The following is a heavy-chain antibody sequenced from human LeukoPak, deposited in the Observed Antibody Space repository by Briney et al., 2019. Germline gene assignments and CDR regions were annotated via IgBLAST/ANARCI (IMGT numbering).Heavy chain of an antibody. Sequence: SETLSLTCTVSGGSISNYFWSWIRQPPGKGLESIGHIYSSGNTIYNPSLRSRVTISVDSSKNLFSLKLNSVTAADTAVYYCARAGTPISMIVVESNWFDPWGQGTLVTVSS. V-gene: IGHV4-59*01. CDR1: GGSISNYF. J-gene: IGHJ5*02. D-gene: IGHD3-22*01. CDR2: IYSSGNT. CDR3: ARAGTPISMIVVESNWFDP.